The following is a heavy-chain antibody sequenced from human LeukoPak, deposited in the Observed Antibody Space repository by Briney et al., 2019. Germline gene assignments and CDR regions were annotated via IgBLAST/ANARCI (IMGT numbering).Heavy chain of an antibody. CDR3: AKSFSSSWYVGYFQH. V-gene: IGHV3-30*18. Sequence: PGGSLRLSCAASGFTFSSYGMHWVRQAPGKGLEWVAVISYDGSNKYYADSVKGRFTISRDNSKNTLYLQMNSLRAEDTAVCYCAKSFSSSWYVGYFQHWGQGTLVTVSS. D-gene: IGHD6-13*01. J-gene: IGHJ1*01. CDR1: GFTFSSYG. CDR2: ISYDGSNK.